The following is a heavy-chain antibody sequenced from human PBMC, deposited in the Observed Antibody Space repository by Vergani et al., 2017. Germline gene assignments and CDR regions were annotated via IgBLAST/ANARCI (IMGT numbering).Heavy chain of an antibody. J-gene: IGHJ6*03. CDR1: GFTFSSYG. CDR2: ISYDGSNK. Sequence: QVQLVESGGGVVQPGRSLRLSCAASGFTFSSYGMHWVRQAPGKGLEWVAVISYDGSNKYYADSVKGRFTIARDNSKNTLYLQMNSLRAEDTAVYYCAKDYSNYGVEGYYSMDVWGKGTTVTVSS. D-gene: IGHD4-11*01. CDR3: AKDYSNYGVEGYYSMDV. V-gene: IGHV3-30*18.